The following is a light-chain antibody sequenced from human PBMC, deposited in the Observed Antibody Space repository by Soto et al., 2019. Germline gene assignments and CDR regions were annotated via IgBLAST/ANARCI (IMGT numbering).Light chain of an antibody. CDR3: QQSYSTLGP. V-gene: IGKV1-39*01. CDR1: QSISVY. CDR2: AAS. J-gene: IGKJ5*01. Sequence: DIQMTQSPSSLSASVGDRVTIACRASQSISVYLNWYQHKPGKAPKFLIYAASSLQSGVSSRFSGSGSGTDVNLTISSLQPEDFATYYCQQSYSTLGPFGQGTRLEI.